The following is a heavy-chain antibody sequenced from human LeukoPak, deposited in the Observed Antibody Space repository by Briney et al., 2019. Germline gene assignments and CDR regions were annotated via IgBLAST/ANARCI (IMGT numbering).Heavy chain of an antibody. J-gene: IGHJ3*02. V-gene: IGHV3-21*01. CDR1: GFTFSSYS. Sequence: PGGSLRLSCAASGFTFSSYSMNWVRQAPGKGLEWVSSISSSSSYIYYADSVKGRFTISRDSAKNSLYLQMNSLRAEDTAVYYCARDTGRAPSEDDAFDIWGQGTMVTVSS. CDR2: ISSSSSYI. CDR3: ARDTGRAPSEDDAFDI. D-gene: IGHD3-10*01.